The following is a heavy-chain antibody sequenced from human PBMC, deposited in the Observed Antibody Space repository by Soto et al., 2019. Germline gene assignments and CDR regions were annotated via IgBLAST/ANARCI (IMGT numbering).Heavy chain of an antibody. CDR3: ARDSKPVNNWNPTNFDY. CDR2: IKQDGSEK. Sequence: GGSLRLSCAASGFTFSSYWMSWVRQAPGKGLEWVANIKQDGSEKYYVDSVKGRFTISRDNATNSLYLQMNSLRAEDTAVYYCARDSKPVNNWNPTNFDYWGQGTLVTVSS. J-gene: IGHJ4*02. V-gene: IGHV3-7*01. D-gene: IGHD1-20*01. CDR1: GFTFSSYW.